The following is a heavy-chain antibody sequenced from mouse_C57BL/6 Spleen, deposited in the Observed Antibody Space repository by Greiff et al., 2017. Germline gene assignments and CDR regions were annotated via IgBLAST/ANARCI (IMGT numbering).Heavy chain of an antibody. CDR1: GYSFTDYN. J-gene: IGHJ4*01. CDR3: ARYYYGSSPYAMDY. Sequence: VQLKQSGPELVKPGASVKISCKASGYSFTDYNLNWVKQSNGQSLEWIGVVNPNYGTTSYNQKFKGKATLTVDQSSSTAYMQLNSLTSEDSAVDYCARYYYGSSPYAMDYWGQGTSVTVSS. CDR2: VNPNYGTT. D-gene: IGHD1-1*01. V-gene: IGHV1-39*01.